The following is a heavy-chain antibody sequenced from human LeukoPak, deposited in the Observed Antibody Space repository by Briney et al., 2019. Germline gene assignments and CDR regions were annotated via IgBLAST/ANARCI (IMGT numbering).Heavy chain of an antibody. CDR2: IFYSGNT. CDR3: ARQMNTVTADY. V-gene: IGHV4-39*01. Sequence: SETLSLTCTVSGGSLSSSSYFWGWIRQPPGKGLEWIGSIFYSGNTYYNPSLNSRVTISIDTSKNQFSLRLSSVTAADTAVYYCARQMNTVTADYWGQGTLVTVSS. J-gene: IGHJ4*02. D-gene: IGHD4-17*01. CDR1: GGSLSSSSYF.